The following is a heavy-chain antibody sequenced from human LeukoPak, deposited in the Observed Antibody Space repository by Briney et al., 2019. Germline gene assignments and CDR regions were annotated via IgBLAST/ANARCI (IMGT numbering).Heavy chain of an antibody. CDR2: IRGSGGST. J-gene: IGHJ4*02. CDR3: AKGIDTTGYYPFDY. D-gene: IGHD3-22*01. Sequence: PGGSLRLSCAASGFTFSSYAMSWVRQAPGKGLEWVSAIRGSGGSTYYADSVKGRFTISRDSSKNTLFLQMNSPRAEDTAVYYCAKGIDTTGYYPFDYWGQGTLVTVSS. V-gene: IGHV3-23*01. CDR1: GFTFSSYA.